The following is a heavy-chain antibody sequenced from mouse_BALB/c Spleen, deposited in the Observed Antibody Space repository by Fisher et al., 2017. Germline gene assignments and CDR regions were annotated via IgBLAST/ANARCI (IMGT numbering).Heavy chain of an antibody. V-gene: IGHV7-3*02. CDR3: ARDWDFDY. J-gene: IGHJ2*01. Sequence: RFTISRDNSQSILYLQMNTLRAEDSATYYCARDWDFDYWGQGTTLTVSS. D-gene: IGHD4-1*01.